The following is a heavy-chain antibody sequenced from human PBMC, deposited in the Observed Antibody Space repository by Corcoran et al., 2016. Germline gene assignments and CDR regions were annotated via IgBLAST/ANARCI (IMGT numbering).Heavy chain of an antibody. CDR3: ARAGGTVTSFGMDV. V-gene: IGHV3-53*01. J-gene: IGHJ6*02. CDR2: IYSGGST. D-gene: IGHD4-17*01. CDR1: GFTVSSNY. Sequence: EVQLVESGGGLIQPGGSLRLSCAASGFTVSSNYMSWVRQAPGKGLEWVSVIYSGGSTYYADSVKGRFTISRDNSKNTLYLQMNSLRAEDTAVYYGARAGGTVTSFGMDVWGQGTTVTVSS.